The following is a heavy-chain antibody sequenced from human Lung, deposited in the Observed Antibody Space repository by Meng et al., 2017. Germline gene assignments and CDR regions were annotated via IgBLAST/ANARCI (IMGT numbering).Heavy chain of an antibody. D-gene: IGHD1-26*01. CDR3: ARFDISSSGRGDY. CDR2: IFHSGST. V-gene: IGHV4-4*02. Sequence: QVQLPVSGPGLVRPAGTLSLTCAVSGGSITRSTWWSWVRHTPGKGLEWFGEIFHSGSTNYNPPLESRVTISVDKSKNQFSLKVYSVTAADTATYYCARFDISSSGRGDYWGQGSLVTVSS. CDR1: GGSITRSTW. J-gene: IGHJ4*02.